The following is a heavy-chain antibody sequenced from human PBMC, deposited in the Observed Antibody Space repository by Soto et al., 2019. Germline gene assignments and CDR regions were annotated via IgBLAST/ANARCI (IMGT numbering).Heavy chain of an antibody. Sequence: SGPTLVNPTQTLTLTCTFSGFSLSTSGMCVSWIRQPPGKALEWLARIDWDDDKYYSTSLKTRLTISKDTSKNQVVLTMTNMDPVDTATYYCARGLDYYGSGSYYSPHYYYYYMDVWGKGTTVTV. V-gene: IGHV2-70*11. CDR3: ARGLDYYGSGSYYSPHYYYYYMDV. J-gene: IGHJ6*03. CDR1: GFSLSTSGMC. D-gene: IGHD3-10*01. CDR2: IDWDDDK.